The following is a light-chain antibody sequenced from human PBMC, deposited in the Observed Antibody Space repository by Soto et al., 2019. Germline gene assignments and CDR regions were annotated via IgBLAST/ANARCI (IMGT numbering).Light chain of an antibody. V-gene: IGKV1-5*03. CDR1: QTISSW. CDR3: QQTKSYPST. Sequence: IQMTQAPSSLSGSVGARVTITSRASQTISSWLAWYQQKPGKAPKLLIYKASTLKSGFPSRFSGSGSGTEFTLTISSLRAEYFAIYFCQQTKSYPSTFGGGTKVDSK. CDR2: KAS. J-gene: IGKJ4*01.